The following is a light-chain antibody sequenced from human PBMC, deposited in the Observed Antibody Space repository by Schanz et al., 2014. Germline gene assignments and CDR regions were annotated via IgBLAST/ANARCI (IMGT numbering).Light chain of an antibody. J-gene: IGLJ3*02. V-gene: IGLV2-14*01. Sequence: QSVLTQPASVSGSPGQSITISCTATGSADGAFTYVSWYQQHPGKAPKLMIYDVSNRPSGVSNRFSGSKSGNTASLTISGLQAEDEADYYCCSYIGTNHLVLFGGGTKLTVL. CDR3: CSYIGTNHLVL. CDR2: DVS. CDR1: GSADGAFTY.